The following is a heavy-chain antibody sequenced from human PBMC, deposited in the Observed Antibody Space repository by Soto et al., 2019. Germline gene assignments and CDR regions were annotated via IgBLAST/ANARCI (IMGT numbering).Heavy chain of an antibody. CDR1: GFSFSSYW. V-gene: IGHV3-74*03. D-gene: IGHD6-25*01. J-gene: IGHJ4*02. Sequence: EVQLVESGGGLVQPGGSLRLSCAASGFSFSSYWMHWVRQVPGRGLVWVSGINSDGTATKYADSVKGRFAISRDNANNTLHLQMSSLRAEDTAVYYCARGSGFQAGVHGYWGQGTLVTVSS. CDR2: INSDGTAT. CDR3: ARGSGFQAGVHGY.